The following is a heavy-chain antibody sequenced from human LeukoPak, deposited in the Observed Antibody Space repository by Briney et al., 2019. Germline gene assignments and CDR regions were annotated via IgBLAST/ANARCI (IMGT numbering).Heavy chain of an antibody. CDR2: IYYSGST. D-gene: IGHD3-10*01. Sequence: SETLSLPCTVSGGSISSYYWSWIRQPPGKGLEWIGYIYYSGSTNYNPSLKSRVTISLDTSKNQFSLKLSSVTAADTAVYYCARERVLLWFGESEYYYYYYGMDVWGQGTTVTVSS. J-gene: IGHJ6*02. CDR1: GGSISSYY. V-gene: IGHV4-59*12. CDR3: ARERVLLWFGESEYYYYYYGMDV.